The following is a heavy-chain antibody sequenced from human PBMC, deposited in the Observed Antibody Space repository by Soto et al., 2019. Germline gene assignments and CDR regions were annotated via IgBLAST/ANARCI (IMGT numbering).Heavy chain of an antibody. CDR2: IKSKNDGGTT. CDR3: TFREQQGMDV. J-gene: IGHJ6*02. D-gene: IGHD6-13*01. CDR1: GFTFSNAW. V-gene: IGHV3-15*07. Sequence: GGSLRLSCAASGFTFSNAWMNWVRQAPGKGLEWVGRIKSKNDGGTTDYAAPVKGRFTISRDDSKNTLYLQMNSLKTEDTAVYYCTFREQQGMDVWGQGTTVTVSS.